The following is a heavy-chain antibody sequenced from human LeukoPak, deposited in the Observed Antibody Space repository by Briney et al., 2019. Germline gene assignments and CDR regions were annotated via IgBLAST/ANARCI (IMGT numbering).Heavy chain of an antibody. Sequence: PGGSLRLSCAASGFTFSSYAMSWLRQAPGKGLEWVSDISGSGGSTYYADSVKGRFTISRDNSKNTLYLQMNSLRAEDTAVYYCAKDRGSSWWGYFDYWGQGTLVTVSS. CDR2: ISGSGGST. D-gene: IGHD6-13*01. CDR1: GFTFSSYA. CDR3: AKDRGSSWWGYFDY. J-gene: IGHJ4*02. V-gene: IGHV3-23*01.